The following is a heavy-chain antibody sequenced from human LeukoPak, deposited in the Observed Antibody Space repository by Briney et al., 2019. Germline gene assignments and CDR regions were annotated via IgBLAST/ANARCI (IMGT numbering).Heavy chain of an antibody. Sequence: SETLSLTCTVSGGSISGYYWSWIRQPPGMGLEWIGYIYYSGSTNYNPSLESRVTISLDTSNNQVSLKLRPVTTADTAVYYCARTTKIAVTGTRWFDPWGPGTLVTVSS. J-gene: IGHJ5*02. CDR3: ARTTKIAVTGTRWFDP. V-gene: IGHV4-59*01. D-gene: IGHD6-19*01. CDR2: IYYSGST. CDR1: GGSISGYY.